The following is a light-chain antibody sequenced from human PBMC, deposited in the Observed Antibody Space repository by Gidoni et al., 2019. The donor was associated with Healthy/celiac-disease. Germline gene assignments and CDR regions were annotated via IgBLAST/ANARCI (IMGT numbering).Light chain of an antibody. Sequence: DLQMTQSPSSLPASVGERVTITCRASQSISSYLNWYNQKPGKDPKLLINAASSLQGGVPSRFSGSGSGTDFSLTISSLQPEDFATYYCHQSYSTRSWTCGQGTKVEIK. V-gene: IGKV1-39*01. CDR1: QSISSY. CDR3: HQSYSTRSWT. CDR2: AAS. J-gene: IGKJ1*01.